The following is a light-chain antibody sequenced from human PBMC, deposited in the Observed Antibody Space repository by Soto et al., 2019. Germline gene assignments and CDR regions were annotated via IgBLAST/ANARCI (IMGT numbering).Light chain of an antibody. Sequence: QSALTLPASVSGSPGQSITISCTGTSSDVGSYNLVSWYQQHPGKAPKLMIYEGSKRPSGVSNRFSGSKSGNTASLTISGLQAEDEADYYCCSYAGSSTLVFGGGTKVTVL. CDR2: EGS. CDR1: SSDVGSYNL. CDR3: CSYAGSSTLV. J-gene: IGLJ2*01. V-gene: IGLV2-23*01.